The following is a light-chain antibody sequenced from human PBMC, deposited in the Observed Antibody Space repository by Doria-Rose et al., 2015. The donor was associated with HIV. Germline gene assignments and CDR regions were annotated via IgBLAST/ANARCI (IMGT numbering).Light chain of an antibody. J-gene: IGKJ1*01. V-gene: IGKV3-20*01. CDR1: QRFSSTY. CDR2: DGS. Sequence: DIVMTQSPGTLSLSPGERATLSCRASQRFSSTYLAWYQQKPGQAPSLLIYDGSTRATGIPDRFSASGSGTDFTLTINRLEPEDFALYYCHQYSTSWTFGQGTKVEI. CDR3: HQYSTSWT.